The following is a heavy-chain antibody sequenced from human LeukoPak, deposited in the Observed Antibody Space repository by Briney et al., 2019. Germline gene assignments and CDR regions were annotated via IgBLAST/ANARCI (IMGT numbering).Heavy chain of an antibody. V-gene: IGHV4-39*01. CDR3: ARHTGIQQWPFDY. CDR2: IYYSGST. Sequence: PETLSLTCTVSGGSISSSSYYWAWIRQPPGKRLEWIGSIYYSGSTYYNPSLKSRVTISVDTSKKQFSLKLSSVTAADTAVYYCARHTGIQQWPFDYWGQGTLVTVSS. D-gene: IGHD5-18*01. CDR1: GGSISSSSYY. J-gene: IGHJ4*02.